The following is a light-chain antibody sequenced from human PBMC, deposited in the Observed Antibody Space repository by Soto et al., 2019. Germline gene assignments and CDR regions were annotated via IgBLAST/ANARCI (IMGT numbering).Light chain of an antibody. CDR2: VAS. CDR1: QGIASY. Sequence: DIQLTQSPSFLSASVGDRVTITCRASQGIASYLAWYQQKPGKAPQLLINVASTLQSGVPSRFSGSGSGTEFTLTISSLQPEEFATYYCQQLNTFPQTFGQGTKVDIK. CDR3: QQLNTFPQT. V-gene: IGKV1-9*01. J-gene: IGKJ1*01.